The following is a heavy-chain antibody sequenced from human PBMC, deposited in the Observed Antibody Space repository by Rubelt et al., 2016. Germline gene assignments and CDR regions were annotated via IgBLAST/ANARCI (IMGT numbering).Heavy chain of an antibody. V-gene: IGHV1-18*01. CDR2: IRTYNGNT. Sequence: QVQLVQSGAEVKKPGASVKVSCKASGYTFTTYGISWVRQAPGQGLEWMGWIRTYNGNTNYAQKRQGRVTITTDTSTRTAYMELRSLRSDDTAMYFCARGYCSSANCLFNWFDPGGQGTLVTVSS. J-gene: IGHJ5*02. CDR3: ARGYCSSANCLFNWFDP. D-gene: IGHD2-2*01. CDR1: GYTFTTYG.